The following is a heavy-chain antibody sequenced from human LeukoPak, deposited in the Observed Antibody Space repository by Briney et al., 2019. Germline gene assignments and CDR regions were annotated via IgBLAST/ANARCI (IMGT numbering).Heavy chain of an antibody. CDR1: GGXIFSYY. J-gene: IGHJ4*02. Sequence: PSETLSLTCTVSGGXIFSYYCSWIRQPPGKGLEWMGCIYYSGSTNYNPSLKSRVSISVDTSKNQFSLRVSSVTAADTAVYYCARHLNNCGDDCYIFDYWGQGTLVTVSS. D-gene: IGHD2-21*01. CDR2: IYYSGST. V-gene: IGHV4-59*08. CDR3: ARHLNNCGDDCYIFDY.